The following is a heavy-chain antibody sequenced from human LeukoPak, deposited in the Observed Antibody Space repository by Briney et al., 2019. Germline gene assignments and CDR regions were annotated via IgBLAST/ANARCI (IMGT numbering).Heavy chain of an antibody. CDR3: ARGPGIAVAGIMDV. V-gene: IGHV1-8*03. Sequence: GSVTVSCKASGYTFTRYDINWVRQAPGQGLEWMGWMNPNSGNTAYAQKIQGRVTITINTSISTAYIELSSLRSDDTAVYYCARGPGIAVAGIMDVWGKGTTVTVSS. D-gene: IGHD6-19*01. CDR2: MNPNSGNT. J-gene: IGHJ6*04. CDR1: GYTFTRYD.